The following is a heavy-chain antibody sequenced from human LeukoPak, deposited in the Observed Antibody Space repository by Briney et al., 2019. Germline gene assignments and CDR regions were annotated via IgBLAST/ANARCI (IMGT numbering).Heavy chain of an antibody. CDR3: ARAGDFGVVITSYFDY. CDR1: GGSFSGYY. V-gene: IGHV4-34*01. Sequence: SETLSLTCAVYGGSFSGYYWSWIRQPPGKGLEWIGEINHSGSTNYNPSLKSRVPISVDTSKNQFSLKLSSVPAADTAVYYCARAGDFGVVITSYFDYWGQGTLVTVSS. J-gene: IGHJ4*02. CDR2: INHSGST. D-gene: IGHD3-3*01.